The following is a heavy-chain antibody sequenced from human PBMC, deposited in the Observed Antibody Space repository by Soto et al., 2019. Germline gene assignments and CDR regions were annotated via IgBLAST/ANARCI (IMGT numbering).Heavy chain of an antibody. J-gene: IGHJ5*02. CDR3: ARSHWFDYGYYVFNWFDP. CDR1: GYTFTSYD. CDR2: MNPNTGKT. D-gene: IGHD4-17*01. V-gene: IGHV1-8*01. Sequence: QVQLVQSGAEVRRPGASVKVSCEASGYTFTSYDINWVRQASGQGLEWMGWMNPNTGKTGYAQKFQGRVTMTRDISISTAYMEMTSPTSEDTAVYYCARSHWFDYGYYVFNWFDPWGQGTLVTVSS.